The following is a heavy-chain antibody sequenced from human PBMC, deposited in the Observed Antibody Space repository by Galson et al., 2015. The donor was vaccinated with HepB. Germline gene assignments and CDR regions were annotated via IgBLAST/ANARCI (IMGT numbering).Heavy chain of an antibody. CDR3: AADPYRDGWYVDIYHYYGMNV. J-gene: IGHJ6*02. D-gene: IGHD5-24*01. CDR1: GFTFSISA. CDR2: IVVGSGKA. V-gene: IGHV1-58*01. Sequence: SVKVSCKASGFTFSISAVQWVRQVRGQRLEWIGRIVVGSGKANYAQQFQERVTITRDMSTSTAYMDLSSLRSDDSAVYYCAADPYRDGWYVDIYHYYGMNVWGQGTTVTVSS.